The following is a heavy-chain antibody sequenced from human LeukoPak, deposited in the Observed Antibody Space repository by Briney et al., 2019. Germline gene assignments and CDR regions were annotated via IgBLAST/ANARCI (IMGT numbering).Heavy chain of an antibody. CDR2: ISSSSSTI. J-gene: IGHJ5*02. Sequence: GGSLRLSCAASGFTFSSYSMNWVRQAPGKGLEWVSYISSSSSTIYYADSVKGRFTISRDNAKNSLYLRMNSLRAEDTAVYYCARTPTPRRDGYNDWFDPWGQGTLVTVSS. V-gene: IGHV3-48*01. CDR1: GFTFSSYS. D-gene: IGHD5-24*01. CDR3: ARTPTPRRDGYNDWFDP.